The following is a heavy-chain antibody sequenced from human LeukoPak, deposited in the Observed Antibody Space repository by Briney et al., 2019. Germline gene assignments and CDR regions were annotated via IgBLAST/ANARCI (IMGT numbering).Heavy chain of an antibody. D-gene: IGHD3-22*01. V-gene: IGHV1-18*01. CDR3: PSHSSCYYFRFHY. CDR2: ISAYSGNT. CDR1: GYTFTSYG. J-gene: IGHJ4*02. Sequence: GASVKVSCKASGYTFTSYGISWVRQAPGQGLEWRGWISAYSGNTNYAQKLQGRVTMTTDPSTSTAYMELRSLRSDDTAVYYCPSHSSCYYFRFHYWGQGTLVTVSS.